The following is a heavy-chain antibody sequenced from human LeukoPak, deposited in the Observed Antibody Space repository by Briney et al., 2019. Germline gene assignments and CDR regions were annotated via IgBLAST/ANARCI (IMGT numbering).Heavy chain of an antibody. J-gene: IGHJ5*02. D-gene: IGHD2-15*01. CDR3: ARDRAVEVAAGPIDP. CDR2: ISSRSSYI. Sequence: GGSLRLSCAASGFTFSSYDMHWVRQAPGKGLEWVSTISSRSSYIYYADSVKGRFTISRDNAKNSLYLQMNSLRAEDTAVYYCARDRAVEVAAGPIDPWGQGTLVTVSS. V-gene: IGHV3-21*01. CDR1: GFTFSSYD.